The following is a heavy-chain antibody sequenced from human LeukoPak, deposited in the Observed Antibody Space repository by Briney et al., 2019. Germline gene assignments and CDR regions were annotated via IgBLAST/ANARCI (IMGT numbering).Heavy chain of an antibody. CDR3: ARRGWTAAAASYYFDY. CDR1: GSPFSSYW. J-gene: IGHJ4*02. V-gene: IGHV5-51*03. CDR2: IYPGESET. D-gene: IGHD6-13*01. Sequence: KPGESLEISCQGSGSPFSSYWIGWVGQLPGKGLEWMGIIYPGESETSNSPSFQGQVPISADKSISPGFLQWSSLKASDTAMYYCARRGWTAAAASYYFDYWGQGTLVTVSS.